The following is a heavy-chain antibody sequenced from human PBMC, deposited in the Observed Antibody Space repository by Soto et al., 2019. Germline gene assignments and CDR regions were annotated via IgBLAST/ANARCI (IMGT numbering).Heavy chain of an antibody. CDR2: ISWNSANI. CDR3: TKASSGRPYYFEN. D-gene: IGHD6-19*01. J-gene: IGHJ4*02. Sequence: AGGSLRLSCAASGFAFDDYPMHWVRQAPGKGLEWVSGISWNSANIGYGDSVKGRFTISRDNAKNSLYLEMNSLRDEDTALYFCTKASSGRPYYFENWGQGTLVTVSS. CDR1: GFAFDDYP. V-gene: IGHV3-9*01.